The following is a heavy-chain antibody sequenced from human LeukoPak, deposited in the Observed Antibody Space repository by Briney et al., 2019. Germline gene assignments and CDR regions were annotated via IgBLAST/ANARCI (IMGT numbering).Heavy chain of an antibody. Sequence: PSETLSLTCTVSDGSVTSGDYYWSWIRQHPGKGLEWIGYIYNSGTTYYNPSLKSRVTISVDTSENQFSLRLSSVTAADTAVYYCARARTYSYYYYGLDVWGQGTTVTVSS. V-gene: IGHV4-31*03. CDR2: IYNSGTT. J-gene: IGHJ6*02. CDR3: ARARTYSYYYYGLDV. D-gene: IGHD1/OR15-1a*01. CDR1: DGSVTSGDYY.